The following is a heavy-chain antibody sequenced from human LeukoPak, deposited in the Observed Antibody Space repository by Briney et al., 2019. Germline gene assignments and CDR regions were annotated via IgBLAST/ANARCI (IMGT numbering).Heavy chain of an antibody. CDR3: ARAEINDYSRY. CDR2: IYYSGST. D-gene: IGHD4-11*01. V-gene: IGHV4-59*08. J-gene: IGHJ4*02. Sequence: SETLSLTCTVSGGSISSYYWSWIRQPPGKGLEWIGYIYYSGSTNYNPSLKSRVTLSIDTSKNQFSLKLTSVTAADTAVYYCARAEINDYSRYWGQGIPVIVSS. CDR1: GGSISSYY.